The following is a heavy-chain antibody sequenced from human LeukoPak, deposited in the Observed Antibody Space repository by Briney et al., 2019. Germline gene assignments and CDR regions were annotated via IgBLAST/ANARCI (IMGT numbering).Heavy chain of an antibody. Sequence: PGGSLRLCCAASGFTFSSYAMSWVRQAPGKGLEWVSAISGSGGSTYYADSVKGRFTISRDNSKNTLYLQMNSLRAEDTAVYYCAKVPYSSGWYSNWFDPWGQGTLVTVSS. CDR2: ISGSGGST. J-gene: IGHJ5*02. CDR1: GFTFSSYA. V-gene: IGHV3-23*01. CDR3: AKVPYSSGWYSNWFDP. D-gene: IGHD6-19*01.